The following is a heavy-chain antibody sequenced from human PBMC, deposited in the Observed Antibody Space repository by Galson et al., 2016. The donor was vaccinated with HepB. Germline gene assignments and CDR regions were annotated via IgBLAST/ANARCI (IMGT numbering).Heavy chain of an antibody. V-gene: IGHV4-31*03. CDR2: SYYRGTT. D-gene: IGHD2-21*02. Sequence: TLSLTCTVSGGSISSGGYYWSWIRQHPGKGLEWIGHSYYRGTTYNNPSLNSRLTISVDTSTNQLSLKLTSVTTADAAVYYCARVFVATAVPPSPGFDLWGQGKLVTVSS. CDR3: ARVFVATAVPPSPGFDL. CDR1: GGSISSGGYY. J-gene: IGHJ3*01.